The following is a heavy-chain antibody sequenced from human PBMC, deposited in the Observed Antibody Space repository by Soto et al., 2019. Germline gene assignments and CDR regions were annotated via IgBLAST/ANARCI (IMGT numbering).Heavy chain of an antibody. CDR3: TTSDYYCCGDCYHFDY. CDR1: GFTFSNVW. J-gene: IGHJ4*02. D-gene: IGHD2-21*02. V-gene: IGHV3-15*01. CDR2: IKSKAEGGTT. Sequence: EVQLVESGGGLVKPGGSLRLSCAASGFTFSNVWMRWVRQAPGKGLEWVGRIKSKAEGGTTDYAAHVKGRFSISRDESKNKLYLQMHNLKIEDAGVYYCTTSDYYCCGDCYHFDYWGQGTLVTVSS.